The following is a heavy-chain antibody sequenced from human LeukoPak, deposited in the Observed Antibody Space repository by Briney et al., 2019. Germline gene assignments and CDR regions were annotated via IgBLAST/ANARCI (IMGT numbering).Heavy chain of an antibody. CDR3: ARGGSMGMWVY. J-gene: IGHJ4*02. D-gene: IGHD7-27*01. CDR1: GFSTSGGYY. V-gene: IGHV4-38-2*02. Sequence: SETLSLTCTVSGFSTSGGYYWGWIRQSPGKGLEWLGSVYHSGADYSNPSLKSRVTVSVEPSKNQFYLKVTSVTAADTAVYYCARGGSMGMWVYWGQGILVTASS. CDR2: VYHSGAD.